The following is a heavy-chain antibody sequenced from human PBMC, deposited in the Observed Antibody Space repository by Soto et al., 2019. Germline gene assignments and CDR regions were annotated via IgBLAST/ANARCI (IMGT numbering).Heavy chain of an antibody. J-gene: IGHJ5*02. CDR2: ISAYNGNT. CDR1: GYTFTSYG. CDR3: ARDGSYYYDSSAINWFDP. V-gene: IGHV1-18*04. Sequence: ASVKVSCKASGYTFTSYGISWVRQAPGQGLEWMGWISAYNGNTNYAQKLQGRVTMTTDTSTSTAYMELRSLRSDDTAVYYCARDGSYYYDSSAINWFDPWRQRTLVTVPS. D-gene: IGHD3-22*01.